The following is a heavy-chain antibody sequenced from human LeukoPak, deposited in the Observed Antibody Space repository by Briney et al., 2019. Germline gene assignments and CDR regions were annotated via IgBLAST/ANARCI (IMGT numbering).Heavy chain of an antibody. D-gene: IGHD5-12*01. CDR1: GFTFSGYA. V-gene: IGHV3-30*04. J-gene: IGHJ4*02. CDR2: ISHDGSKK. CDR3: AKGAYDYIEIAYFDY. Sequence: GTSLRLSCAASGFTFSGYAIHWVRQAPGKGLEWVAVISHDGSKKYYAASVTGRFTISRDNSKNTLDLQMNSLRAEDTALYYCAKGAYDYIEIAYFDYWGQGSLVTVSS.